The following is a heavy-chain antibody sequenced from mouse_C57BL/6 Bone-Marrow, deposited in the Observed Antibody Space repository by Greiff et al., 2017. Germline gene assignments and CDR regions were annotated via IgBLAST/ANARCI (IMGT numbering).Heavy chain of an antibody. J-gene: IGHJ2*01. CDR1: GYSITSGYY. D-gene: IGHD2-2*01. V-gene: IGHV3-6*01. CDR3: ASERRVWLRRRKAAGYFDY. Sequence: DVKLQESGPGLVKPSQSLSLTCSVTGYSITSGYYWNWIRQFPGNKLEWMGYISYDGSNNYNPSLKNRISITRDTTKNQFFLKLNSVTTEDTATYSCASERRVWLRRRKAAGYFDYWGQGTTLTVSS. CDR2: ISYDGSN.